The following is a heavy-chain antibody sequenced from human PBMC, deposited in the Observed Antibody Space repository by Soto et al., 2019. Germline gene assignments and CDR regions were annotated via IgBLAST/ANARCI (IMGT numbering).Heavy chain of an antibody. CDR1: GGSVRDGSFY. J-gene: IGHJ4*02. D-gene: IGHD2-2*01. Sequence: SETLSLTCTVSGGSVRDGSFYWSWIRQSPGRGLEWIGYIYYTGRTSYNPSLKGRVTISVDTSKNQFSLNLTSVTAADTAVYYCVRDSTALLFDYWGQGAKVTVSS. CDR3: VRDSTALLFDY. CDR2: IYYTGRT. V-gene: IGHV4-61*01.